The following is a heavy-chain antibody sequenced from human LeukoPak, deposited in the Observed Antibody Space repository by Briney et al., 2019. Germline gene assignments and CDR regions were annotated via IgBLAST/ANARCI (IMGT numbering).Heavy chain of an antibody. CDR2: VYYTGST. V-gene: IGHV4-59*01. CDR3: ARASHTDYYYYYYMDV. Sequence: SETLSLTCTVSGDSISTYYWSWIRQPPGKGLEWIGYVYYTGSTNYNPSLKSRVTISVDTSKNQFSLKLSSVTAADTAVYYCARASHTDYYYYYYMDVWGKGTTVTISS. D-gene: IGHD2-8*02. CDR1: GDSISTYY. J-gene: IGHJ6*03.